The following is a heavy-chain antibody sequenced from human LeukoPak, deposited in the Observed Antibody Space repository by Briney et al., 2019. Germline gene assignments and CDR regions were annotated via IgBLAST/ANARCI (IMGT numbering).Heavy chain of an antibody. V-gene: IGHV1-18*01. Sequence: GASVKVSCKASGYTFTSYGISWVRQAPGQGLEWMGWISAYNGNTNYAQKLQGRVTMTTDTSTSTAYMELRSLRSDDTAVYYCARSTYCSGGSCYSGYYYYGMDVWGQGTTVTVSS. CDR3: ARSTYCSGGSCYSGYYYYGMDV. CDR2: ISAYNGNT. J-gene: IGHJ6*02. D-gene: IGHD2-15*01. CDR1: GYTFTSYG.